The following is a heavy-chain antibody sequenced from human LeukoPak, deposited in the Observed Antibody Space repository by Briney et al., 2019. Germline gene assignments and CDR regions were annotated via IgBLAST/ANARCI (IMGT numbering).Heavy chain of an antibody. J-gene: IGHJ5*02. D-gene: IGHD3-22*01. V-gene: IGHV4-38-2*02. CDR2: IYHSETT. Sequence: SETLSLTCTVSGYSISSGYYWGWIRQPPGKGLEWIGSIYHSETTYYNPSLKSRVTISVDTSKNQFSLKLSSVTAADTAVYYCARGTSYYDSFFDPWGQGTLVTVSS. CDR1: GYSISSGYY. CDR3: ARGTSYYDSFFDP.